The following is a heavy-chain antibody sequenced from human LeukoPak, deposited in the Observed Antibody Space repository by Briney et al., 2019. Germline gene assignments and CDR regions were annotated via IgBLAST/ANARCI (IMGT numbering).Heavy chain of an antibody. Sequence: GGSLRLSCAASGFTFSSYGMHWVRQAPGKGLEWVAVISYDGSNKYYADSVKGRFTISRDNSKNSLYLQMNSLRAEDTAVYYCAKNSGSQGVDYWGQGTLVTVSS. D-gene: IGHD1-26*01. CDR1: GFTFSSYG. CDR3: AKNSGSQGVDY. V-gene: IGHV3-30*18. J-gene: IGHJ4*02. CDR2: ISYDGSNK.